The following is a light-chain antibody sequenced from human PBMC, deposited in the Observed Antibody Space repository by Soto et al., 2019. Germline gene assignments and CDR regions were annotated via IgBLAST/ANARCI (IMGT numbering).Light chain of an antibody. Sequence: EIVLTQSPGTLSLSPGERATLSCRASQSVSSNYLAWYQQKPGQAPRLPIYGASSRATGIPDRFSGSGSGTDFVLTISRLEPEDFAVYYCQPYGTAPLTFGGGTKVDIK. J-gene: IGKJ4*01. CDR3: QPYGTAPLT. CDR2: GAS. V-gene: IGKV3-20*01. CDR1: QSVSSNY.